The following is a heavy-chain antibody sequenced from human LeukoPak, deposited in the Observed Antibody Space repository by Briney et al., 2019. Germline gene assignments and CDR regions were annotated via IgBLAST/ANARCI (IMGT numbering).Heavy chain of an antibody. CDR3: ARAGDSGDSSGYYLGAFDI. V-gene: IGHV1-69*05. CDR2: IIPIFGTA. Sequence: SVKVSCKASRGTFSSYAISWVRQAPGQGLEWMGGIIPIFGTANYPQKFQGRVTITTDESTSTAYMELSSLRSEDTAVYYCARAGDSGDSSGYYLGAFDIWGQGTMVTVSS. J-gene: IGHJ3*02. CDR1: RGTFSSYA. D-gene: IGHD3-22*01.